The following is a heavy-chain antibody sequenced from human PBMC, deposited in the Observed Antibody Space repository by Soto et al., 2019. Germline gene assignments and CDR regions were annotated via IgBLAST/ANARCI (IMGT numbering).Heavy chain of an antibody. J-gene: IGHJ6*02. D-gene: IGHD3-10*01. CDR1: GGSISSGGYY. Sequence: QVQLQESGPGLVKPSQTLSLTCTVSGGSISSGGYYWSWIRQHPGKGLGWIGYIYYSGSTYYNPSLKSRVTISVDTSKNQFSLKLSSVTAADTAVYYCARDRWFGELLYGMDVWGQGTTVTVSS. CDR3: ARDRWFGELLYGMDV. CDR2: IYYSGST. V-gene: IGHV4-31*03.